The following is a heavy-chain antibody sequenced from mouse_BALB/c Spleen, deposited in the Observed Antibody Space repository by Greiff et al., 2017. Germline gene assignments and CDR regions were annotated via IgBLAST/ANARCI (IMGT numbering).Heavy chain of an antibody. CDR2: ISSGGSYT. V-gene: IGHV5-9-3*01. D-gene: IGHD1-1*01. Sequence: EVQGVESGGGLVKPGGSLKLSCAASGFTFSSYAMSWVRQTPEKRLEWVATISSGGSYTYYPDSVKGRFTISRDNAKNTLYLQMSSLRSEDTAMYYCARRGGSSPYYFDYWGQGTTLTVSS. CDR1: GFTFSSYA. J-gene: IGHJ2*01. CDR3: ARRGGSSPYYFDY.